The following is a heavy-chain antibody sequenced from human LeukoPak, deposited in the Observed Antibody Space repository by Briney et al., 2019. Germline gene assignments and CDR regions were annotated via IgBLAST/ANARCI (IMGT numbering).Heavy chain of an antibody. CDR2: IRYDGSNK. D-gene: IGHD5-18*01. V-gene: IGHV3-30*02. CDR1: GFTFSSYG. CDR3: AKDWSDTANPRGPFDY. J-gene: IGHJ4*02. Sequence: QPGGSLRLSCAASGFTFSSYGMHWVLQAPGKGLEWVAFIRYDGSNKYYADSVKGRFTISRDNSKNTLYLQMNSLRAEDTAVYHCAKDWSDTANPRGPFDYWGQGTLVTVSS.